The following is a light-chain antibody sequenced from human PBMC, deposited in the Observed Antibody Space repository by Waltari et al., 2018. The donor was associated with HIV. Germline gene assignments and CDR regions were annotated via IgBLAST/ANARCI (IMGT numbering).Light chain of an antibody. CDR1: SQDIGIYNS. CDR3: CSYAGNFIYV. V-gene: IGLV2-11*01. J-gene: IGLJ1*01. Sequence: QSALTPPRSVSWSPGHSVTISCPDHSQDIGIYNSLSWYPPPPSKAPKLLISDVTRRPSGVPDRFSGSKSGNTASLTISGLQADDEADYYCCSYAGNFIYVFGTGTKVTVL. CDR2: DVT.